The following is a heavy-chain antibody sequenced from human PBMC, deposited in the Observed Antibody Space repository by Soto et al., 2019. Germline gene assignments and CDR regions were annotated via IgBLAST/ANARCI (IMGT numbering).Heavy chain of an antibody. Sequence: QLQLQESGSGLVKPSQTLSLTCAVSGGSISSGGYSWSWIRQPPGKGLEWIGYIYHSGSTYYNPSLKSRVTISVDRSKNQFSLKLSSVTAADTAVYYCARVIVLVPAAMGWYFDLWGRGTLVTVSS. CDR1: GGSISSGGYS. CDR3: ARVIVLVPAAMGWYFDL. J-gene: IGHJ2*01. V-gene: IGHV4-30-2*01. CDR2: IYHSGST. D-gene: IGHD2-2*01.